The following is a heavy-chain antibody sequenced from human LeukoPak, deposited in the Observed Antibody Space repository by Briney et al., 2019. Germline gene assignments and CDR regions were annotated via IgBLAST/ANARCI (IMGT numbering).Heavy chain of an antibody. CDR1: GFTFSSYG. CDR3: TRVEMATLPFYYYYGMDV. CDR2: IWYDGSNK. J-gene: IGHJ6*02. D-gene: IGHD5-24*01. Sequence: PGRSLRLSCAASGFTFSSYGMHWVRQAPGKGLEWVAVIWYDGSNKYYADSVKGRFTISRDNSKNTLYLQMNSLRAEDTAVYYCTRVEMATLPFYYYYGMDVWGQGTTVTVSS. V-gene: IGHV3-33*01.